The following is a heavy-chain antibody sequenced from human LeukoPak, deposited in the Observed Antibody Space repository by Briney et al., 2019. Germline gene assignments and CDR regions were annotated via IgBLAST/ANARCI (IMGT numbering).Heavy chain of an antibody. CDR3: ARDGAAAGYRYYYYYMDV. Sequence: SETLSLTCTVSGYSISSGYYWGWIRQPPGKGLEWIGSIYHRGSTYYNPSLKSRVTISVDTSKNQFSLKLSSVTAADTAVYYCARDGAAAGYRYYYYYMDVWGKGTTVTVSS. CDR2: IYHRGST. CDR1: GYSISSGYY. J-gene: IGHJ6*03. D-gene: IGHD6-13*01. V-gene: IGHV4-38-2*02.